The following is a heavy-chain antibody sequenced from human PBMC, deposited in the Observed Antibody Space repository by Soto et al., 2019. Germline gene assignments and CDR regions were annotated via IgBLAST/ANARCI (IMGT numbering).Heavy chain of an antibody. CDR2: IVVGSGNT. J-gene: IGHJ4*02. V-gene: IGHV1-58*02. D-gene: IGHD3-22*01. CDR3: AADPAYYYDSSGYTH. Sequence: SVKVSCKASGFTFTSSAMQWVRQARGQRLEWIGRIVVGSGNTNYAQKFHERVTITRDMSTSTAYMELSSLRSEDTAVYYCAADPAYYYDSSGYTHWGQGTLVTVSS. CDR1: GFTFTSSA.